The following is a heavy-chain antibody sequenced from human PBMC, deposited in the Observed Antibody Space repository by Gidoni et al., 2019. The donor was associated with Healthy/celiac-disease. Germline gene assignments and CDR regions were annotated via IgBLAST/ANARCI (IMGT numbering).Heavy chain of an antibody. CDR2: SIPIFWTA. Sequence: QVQLVQSGAEVKKPGCSVKVYCTASAGTFSSYAISWVRQAPGQGLEWKGGSIPIFWTANYAQKFQGRVTITADEATSTAYMELSSLRSEDTAVYYCAREACSSTSCYPHFDYWGQGTLVTVSS. J-gene: IGHJ4*02. V-gene: IGHV1-69*01. CDR3: AREACSSTSCYPHFDY. CDR1: AGTFSSYA. D-gene: IGHD2-2*01.